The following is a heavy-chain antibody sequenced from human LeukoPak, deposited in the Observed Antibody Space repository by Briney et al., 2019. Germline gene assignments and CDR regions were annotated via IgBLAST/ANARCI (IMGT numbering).Heavy chain of an antibody. Sequence: GGSLRLSCAASGFSFSSYWMSWVRQAPGKGLEWVANIKQDGREKYYVDSVKGRFTISRDNAKNSLYLQMNSLRAEDTAVYYRAREGGGYYDSSGYYYYWGQGILVTVSS. V-gene: IGHV3-7*01. D-gene: IGHD3-22*01. J-gene: IGHJ4*02. CDR2: IKQDGREK. CDR1: GFSFSSYW. CDR3: AREGGGYYDSSGYYYY.